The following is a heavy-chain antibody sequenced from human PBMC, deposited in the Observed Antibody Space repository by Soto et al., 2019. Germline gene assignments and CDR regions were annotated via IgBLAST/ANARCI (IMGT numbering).Heavy chain of an antibody. V-gene: IGHV1-69*12. CDR2: IIPIFGTA. Sequence: QVQLVQSGAEVKKPGSSVKVSCKASGGTFSSYAISWVRQAPGQGLEWMGGIIPIFGTANYAQKFQGRVTITADESTSTAYMELSSLRSEDTAVYYCARDELERHSYYYYGMDVWGQGTTVTVSS. D-gene: IGHD1-1*01. CDR3: ARDELERHSYYYYGMDV. CDR1: GGTFSSYA. J-gene: IGHJ6*02.